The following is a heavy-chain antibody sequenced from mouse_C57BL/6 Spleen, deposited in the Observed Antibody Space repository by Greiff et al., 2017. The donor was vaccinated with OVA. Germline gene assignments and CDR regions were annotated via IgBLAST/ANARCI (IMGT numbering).Heavy chain of an antibody. V-gene: IGHV1-69*01. J-gene: IGHJ2*01. CDR1: GYTFTSYW. Sequence: QVQLQQPGAELVMPGASVKLSCKASGYTFTSYWMHWVKQRPGQGLEWIGEIDPSDSYTNYNQKFKGKSTLTVDKASSTAYMQLSSLTSEDSAVYYCARMRDSSGYDYWGQGTTLTVSS. CDR2: IDPSDSYT. D-gene: IGHD3-2*02. CDR3: ARMRDSSGYDY.